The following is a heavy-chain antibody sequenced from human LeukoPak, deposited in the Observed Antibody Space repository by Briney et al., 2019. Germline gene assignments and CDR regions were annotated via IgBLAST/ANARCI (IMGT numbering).Heavy chain of an antibody. CDR3: ARSSSIAVAGTPSWFDP. V-gene: IGHV3-48*01. Sequence: PGGSLRLCCAASGFTFSSYSMNWVRQAPGKGLEWVSYISSSSTIYYADSVKGRFTISRDNAKNSLYLQMNSLRAEDTAVYYCARSSSIAVAGTPSWFDPWGQGTPVTVSS. CDR2: ISSSSTI. CDR1: GFTFSSYS. D-gene: IGHD6-19*01. J-gene: IGHJ5*02.